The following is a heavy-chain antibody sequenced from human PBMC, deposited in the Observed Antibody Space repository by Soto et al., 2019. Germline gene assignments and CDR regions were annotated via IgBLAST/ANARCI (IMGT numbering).Heavy chain of an antibody. CDR1: GYTFTNYG. D-gene: IGHD3-10*01. CDR3: ARGVGSGSYYNQYNWFDP. Sequence: QVQLVQSGGEVKKPGASVKVSCKASGYTFTNYGISWVRQAPGQGLEWMGWINVYNGNTKYAQKVQGRVTMTTDTSTGTAYMDLRSLRSDDTAVYYCARGVGSGSYYNQYNWFDPWGQGTLVTVSS. CDR2: INVYNGNT. V-gene: IGHV1-18*01. J-gene: IGHJ5*02.